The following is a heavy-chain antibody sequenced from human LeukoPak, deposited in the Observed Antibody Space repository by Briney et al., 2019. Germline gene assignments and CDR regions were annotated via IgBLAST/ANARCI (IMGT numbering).Heavy chain of an antibody. CDR2: ISGSGGNT. J-gene: IGHJ4*02. D-gene: IGHD6-6*01. CDR1: GFTFSSYA. Sequence: GGSLRLSCAASGFTFSSYAMSWVRQVPGKGLEWVSVISGSGGNTYYADSVKGRFTISRDNSKNMLYLQMNSLRAEDTAVYYCAKWKYSNSGIDDYWGQGTLVTVSS. V-gene: IGHV3-23*01. CDR3: AKWKYSNSGIDDY.